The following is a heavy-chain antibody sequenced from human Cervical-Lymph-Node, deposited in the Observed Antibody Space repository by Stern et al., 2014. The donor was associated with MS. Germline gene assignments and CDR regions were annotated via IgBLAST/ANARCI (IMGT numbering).Heavy chain of an antibody. Sequence: HVQLVQSGAEVKKPGSSVKVSCQASGGTLISYPISWVRQAPGQRLEWLGGIMPILGTSNYAHKFQGRVTITADESTTTIYMELRSLKSEDTAVYYCARHLGSHESGWFDPWGQGTLVTVSS. CDR2: IMPILGTS. CDR1: GGTLISYP. CDR3: ARHLGSHESGWFDP. J-gene: IGHJ5*02. V-gene: IGHV1-69*01. D-gene: IGHD1-26*01.